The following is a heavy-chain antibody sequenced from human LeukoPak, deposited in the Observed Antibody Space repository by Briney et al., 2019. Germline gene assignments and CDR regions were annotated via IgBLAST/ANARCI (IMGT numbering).Heavy chain of an antibody. D-gene: IGHD6-6*01. CDR1: GFTFNNYW. CDR3: ARGPNSNWSGLDF. CDR2: ISPTGSTT. Sequence: GGSLRLSCAASGFTFNNYWIHWVRHLPGKGLVWVSRISPTGSTTSYADSVKGRFTVSRDNAKNTLYLQVNNLRAEDTAVYYCARGPNSNWSGLDFWGQGTLLTVSS. V-gene: IGHV3-74*01. J-gene: IGHJ4*02.